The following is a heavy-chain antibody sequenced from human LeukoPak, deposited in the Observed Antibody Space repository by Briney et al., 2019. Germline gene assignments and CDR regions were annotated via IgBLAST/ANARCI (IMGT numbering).Heavy chain of an antibody. D-gene: IGHD3-22*01. CDR1: GYMFIDYY. V-gene: IGHV1-2*02. Sequence: GASVTVSFKSSGYMFIDYYIHWVRQAPGQGLEWMGWINPNSGGTNYAQKFRGRVTMTRAPSINTAYMEVISLASDDTAVYYCARDSSITTPRGGFDIWGQGTKVTVSS. CDR3: ARDSSITTPRGGFDI. J-gene: IGHJ3*02. CDR2: INPNSGGT.